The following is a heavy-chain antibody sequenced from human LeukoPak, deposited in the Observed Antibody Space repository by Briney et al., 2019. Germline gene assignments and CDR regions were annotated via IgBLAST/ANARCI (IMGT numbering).Heavy chain of an antibody. V-gene: IGHV4-59*12. CDR2: IYYSGST. CDR3: ARDSGNYYYYYMDV. CDR1: GGSISSYY. Sequence: SETLSLTCTVSGGSISSYYWSRIRQPPGKGLEWIGYIYYSGSTNYNPSLKSRVTISVDTSKNQFSLKLSSVTAADTAVYYCARDSGNYYYYYMDVWGKGTTVTVSS. D-gene: IGHD1-26*01. J-gene: IGHJ6*03.